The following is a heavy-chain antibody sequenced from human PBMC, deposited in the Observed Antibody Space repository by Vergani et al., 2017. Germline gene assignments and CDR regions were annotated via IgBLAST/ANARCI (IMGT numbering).Heavy chain of an antibody. CDR3: AKVGIQWNYGAYFDY. D-gene: IGHD1-7*01. CDR1: GFTFSSYG. J-gene: IGHJ4*02. CDR2: IWYDGSNK. Sequence: QVQLVESGGGVVQPGSFLRLSCAASGFTFSSYGMHWVRQAPGKGLEWVAVIWYDGSNKYYADSVKGRFTISRDNSKSTLYLQMNSLRAEDTAVYYCAKVGIQWNYGAYFDYWGQGTLVTVSS. V-gene: IGHV3-33*06.